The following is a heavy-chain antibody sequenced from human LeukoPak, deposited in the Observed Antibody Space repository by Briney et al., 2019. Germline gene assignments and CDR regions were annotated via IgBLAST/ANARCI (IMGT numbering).Heavy chain of an antibody. CDR2: IYYSGNTNYNT. CDR1: GGPINSYY. Sequence: PSETLSFTCTVSGGPINSYYWSWIRQPPGKGLEWIGYIYYSGNTNYNTNYNPSLKSRVTISVDTYKNQFSLKLSSVTAADTAVYHCARGGNHQWLVDYWGRGTLVTVSS. D-gene: IGHD6-19*01. J-gene: IGHJ4*02. CDR3: ARGGNHQWLVDY. V-gene: IGHV4-59*01.